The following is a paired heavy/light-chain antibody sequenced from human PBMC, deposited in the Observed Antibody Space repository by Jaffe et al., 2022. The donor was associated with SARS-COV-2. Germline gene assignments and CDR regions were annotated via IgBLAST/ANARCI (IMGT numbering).Heavy chain of an antibody. CDR1: GFTFNTYA. J-gene: IGHJ6*02. D-gene: IGHD2-15*01. CDR2: INTSGGGT. V-gene: IGHV3-23*01. CDR3: AKDLCSGAICYGRHYNGVDV. Sequence: EVQLLESGGGLVQPGGSLRLSCEASGFTFNTYAMTWVRQAPGKGLEWVARINTSGGGTYSADSVKGRFTIFRDNSKNTLYLQINTLRAEDTAVYYCAKDLCSGAICYGRHYNGVDVWGQGTTVTVSS.
Light chain of an antibody. CDR2: RNN. J-gene: IGLJ1*01. Sequence: QSVLTQPPSASGTPGQRVTISCSGSSFNIGSNTVNWYQQLPGTAPKLLIYRNNQRPSGVPDRLSASKSGTSASLAISGLQSEDEADYYCAAWDDSLNGPVFGTGTKVTVL. V-gene: IGLV1-44*01. CDR1: SFNIGSNT. CDR3: AAWDDSLNGPV.